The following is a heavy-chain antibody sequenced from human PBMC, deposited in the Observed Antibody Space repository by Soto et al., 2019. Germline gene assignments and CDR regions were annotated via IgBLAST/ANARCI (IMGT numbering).Heavy chain of an antibody. CDR1: GGSVSSGSYY. CDR3: ARGPAYYYDSSGYPPLPFDY. J-gene: IGHJ4*02. Sequence: SETLSLTCTVSGGSVSSGSYYWSWIRQPPGKGLEWIGYIYYSGSTNYNPSLKSRVTISVDTSKNQFSLKLSSVTAADTAVYYCARGPAYYYDSSGYPPLPFDYWGQGTLVTVSS. V-gene: IGHV4-61*01. D-gene: IGHD3-22*01. CDR2: IYYSGST.